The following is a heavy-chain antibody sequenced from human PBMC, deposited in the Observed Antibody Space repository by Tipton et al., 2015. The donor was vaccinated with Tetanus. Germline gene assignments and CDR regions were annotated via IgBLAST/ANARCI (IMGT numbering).Heavy chain of an antibody. CDR1: GGSVTTNY. Sequence: TLSLTCTVSGGSVTTNYWSWIRQPPGRGLEWIGEIYDSDSTVYNPPLKSRVAISMDTSKNQFTLKLNSVTAADTAVYYCARRGNQSSSSSGGLDVWGQGTTVTVSS. D-gene: IGHD6-13*01. CDR3: ARRGNQSSSSSGGLDV. J-gene: IGHJ6*02. CDR2: IYDSDST. V-gene: IGHV4-59*08.